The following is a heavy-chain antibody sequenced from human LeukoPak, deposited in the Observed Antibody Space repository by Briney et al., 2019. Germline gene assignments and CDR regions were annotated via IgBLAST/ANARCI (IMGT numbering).Heavy chain of an antibody. D-gene: IGHD3-16*02. Sequence: SVKVSCKASGGTFSSYAISWVRQAPGQGLEWMGRIIPIFGTANYAQKFQGRVTITTDESTSTAYMELGSLRSEDTAVYYCARDYMITFGGVIVDYYYYYYMDVWGKGTTVTVSS. CDR2: IIPIFGTA. CDR1: GGTFSSYA. J-gene: IGHJ6*03. V-gene: IGHV1-69*05. CDR3: ARDYMITFGGVIVDYYYYYYMDV.